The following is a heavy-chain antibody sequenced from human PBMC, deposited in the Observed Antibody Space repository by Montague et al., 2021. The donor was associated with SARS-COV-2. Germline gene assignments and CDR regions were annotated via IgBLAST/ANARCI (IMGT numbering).Heavy chain of an antibody. CDR1: GFAFSSSW. CDR2: MKYDGSEK. Sequence: FLRLSCAASGFAFSSSWMSWVRQSPGKGLEWVAIMKYDGSEKYYVDSVKGRFTISRDNARRSVFLQMNSLRAEDTAVYFCARDPNSSGGNMGSFWGRGTLVSVSS. CDR3: ARDPNSSGGNMGSF. D-gene: IGHD6-19*01. J-gene: IGHJ4*01. V-gene: IGHV3-7*01.